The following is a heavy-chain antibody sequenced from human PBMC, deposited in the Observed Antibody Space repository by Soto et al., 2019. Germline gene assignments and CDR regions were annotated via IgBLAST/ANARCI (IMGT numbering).Heavy chain of an antibody. CDR2: ITHSGGNT. CDR1: GFTFSSYG. CDR3: AKEAGWGDALYIPPWFDP. J-gene: IGHJ5*02. D-gene: IGHD3-16*01. V-gene: IGHV3-23*01. Sequence: PGGSLRLSCAASGFTFSSYGMNWVRQAPGKGLEWVSSITHSGGNTYYADSVEGRFTISRDNSKNTLYLQMNSLRAEDTAVYYCAKEAGWGDALYIPPWFDPWGQGALVTVSS.